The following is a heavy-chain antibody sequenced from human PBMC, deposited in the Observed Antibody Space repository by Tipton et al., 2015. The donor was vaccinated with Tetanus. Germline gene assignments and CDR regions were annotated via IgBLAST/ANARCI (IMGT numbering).Heavy chain of an antibody. Sequence: QLVQSGAEVKEPGASVKVSCKTSGYSFTRYGISWVRQAPGQGLDWMGWMNPNSGKTASAQKFQGRVTMTTNTSITTAYMELNRLRSEDTAVYYCVSGSSIRHGLDVWGHGTTVAVSS. J-gene: IGHJ6*02. CDR3: VSGSSIRHGLDV. V-gene: IGHV1-8*01. D-gene: IGHD2-2*01. CDR1: GYSFTRYG. CDR2: MNPNSGKT.